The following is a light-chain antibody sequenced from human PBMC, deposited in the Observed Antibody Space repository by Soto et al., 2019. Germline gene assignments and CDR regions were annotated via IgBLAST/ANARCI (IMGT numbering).Light chain of an antibody. CDR2: GTS. Sequence: EFVLTRSPGTLSLSPGERATLSCRASQTVRNNYLAWYQQKPGQAPRLLIYGTSTRATGIPARFSGSGSGTEFTLTISSLQSEDFAVYYCQQYNNWPWTFGQGTKVDIK. CDR1: QTVRNN. CDR3: QQYNNWPWT. V-gene: IGKV3-15*01. J-gene: IGKJ1*01.